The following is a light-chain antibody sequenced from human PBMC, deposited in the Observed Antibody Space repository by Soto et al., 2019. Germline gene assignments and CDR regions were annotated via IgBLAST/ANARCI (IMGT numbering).Light chain of an antibody. CDR2: AAS. CDR3: QQSYSTPLT. CDR1: QSISSY. Sequence: DIQMTQSPSSLSASVGDRVTITCRASQSISSYLNWYQQKPGKAPKLLIYAASSLQSGVPSRFSGSGSGTEFTLTISRLQPEDFATYYFQQSYSTPLTVGPGTKVDIK. J-gene: IGKJ3*01. V-gene: IGKV1-39*01.